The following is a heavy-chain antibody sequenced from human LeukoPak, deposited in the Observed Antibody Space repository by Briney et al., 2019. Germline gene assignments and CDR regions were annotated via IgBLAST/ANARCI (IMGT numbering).Heavy chain of an antibody. J-gene: IGHJ4*02. CDR3: ARRGYSYVS. CDR1: SGSIRNSNYY. CDR2: IFYDGSS. D-gene: IGHD5-18*01. Sequence: SSETLSLTCTVSSGSIRNSNYYWGWIRQPPGKGLEWIGSIFYDGSSDYNPSLKSRVTISVDTSKNQFSLKLSSVTAADTAVYYCARRGYSYVSWGQGTLVTVSS. V-gene: IGHV4-39*07.